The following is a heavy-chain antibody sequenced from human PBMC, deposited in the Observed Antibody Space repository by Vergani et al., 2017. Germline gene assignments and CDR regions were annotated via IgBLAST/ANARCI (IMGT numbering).Heavy chain of an antibody. CDR3: AKGRYYYGSGRPYDAFDI. CDR2: ISWNSGSI. CDR1: GFTFDDYA. D-gene: IGHD3-10*01. V-gene: IGHV3-9*01. J-gene: IGHJ3*02. Sequence: EVQLVESGGGLVQPGRSLRLSCAASGFTFDDYAMHWVRQAPGKGLEWVSGISWNSGSIGYADSVKGRFTISRDNANNSLYLQMNSLRAEDTALYYCAKGRYYYGSGRPYDAFDIWGQGTMVTVSS.